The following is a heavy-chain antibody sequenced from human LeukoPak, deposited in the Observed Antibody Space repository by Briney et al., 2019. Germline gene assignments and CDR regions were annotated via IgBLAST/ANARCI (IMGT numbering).Heavy chain of an antibody. Sequence: PGGSLRLSCAASGFTFSSYWMSWVRQAPGKGLEWAANIKQDGSEKYYVDSVKGRFTISRDNAKNSLYLQMNSLRAEDTAVYYCARVQWELRGVGSYFDYWGQGTQVTVSS. J-gene: IGHJ4*02. CDR1: GFTFSSYW. CDR2: IKQDGSEK. D-gene: IGHD1-26*01. CDR3: ARVQWELRGVGSYFDY. V-gene: IGHV3-7*01.